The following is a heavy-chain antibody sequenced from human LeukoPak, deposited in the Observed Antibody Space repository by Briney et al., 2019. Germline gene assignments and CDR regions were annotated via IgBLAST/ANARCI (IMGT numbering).Heavy chain of an antibody. CDR2: ISGSGGST. Sequence: GGSLRLSCAASGFTFSNFAVSWVRQAPGKGLEWVSAISGSGGSTYYADSVKGRFTISRDNSKNTLYLQMYGLRAEDTAVYYCAKSPAVDAAFDIWGQGTMVTVSS. D-gene: IGHD4-23*01. V-gene: IGHV3-23*01. J-gene: IGHJ3*02. CDR1: GFTFSNFA. CDR3: AKSPAVDAAFDI.